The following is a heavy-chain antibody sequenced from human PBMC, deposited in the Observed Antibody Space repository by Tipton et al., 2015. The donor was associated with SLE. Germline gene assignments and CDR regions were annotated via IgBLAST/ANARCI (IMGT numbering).Heavy chain of an antibody. D-gene: IGHD7-27*01. Sequence: SLRLSCEGSGFSFSNYGMHWVRQAPGKGLEWVSVTYSDGKTYYADSVKGRFAISRDNSKNTLYLQMNRLRIEDTAVYYCARSLTGDGYYGLDVWGQGTAVTVSS. CDR2: TYSDGKT. CDR1: GFSFSNYG. CDR3: ARSLTGDGYYGLDV. J-gene: IGHJ6*02. V-gene: IGHV3-NL1*01.